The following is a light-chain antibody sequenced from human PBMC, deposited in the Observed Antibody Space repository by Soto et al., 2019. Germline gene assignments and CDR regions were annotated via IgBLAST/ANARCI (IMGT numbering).Light chain of an antibody. V-gene: IGKV1-9*01. CDR1: QGNNTF. CDR3: QQLTDRRFS. CDR2: AAS. J-gene: IGKJ2*01. Sequence: IQFTQSPSSLSASVGDRVTISCRASQGNNTFVAWYQQKSGKAPKLLIFAASTLQSGVPSRFSGSGSGTDFTLTISSLQPEDFATYYCQQLTDRRFSFGQGTKVDIK.